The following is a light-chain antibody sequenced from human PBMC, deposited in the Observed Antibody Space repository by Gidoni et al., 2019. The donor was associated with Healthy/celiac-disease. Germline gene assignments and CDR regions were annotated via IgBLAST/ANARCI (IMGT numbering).Light chain of an antibody. V-gene: IGKV3-20*01. J-gene: IGKJ1*01. CDR2: GAS. Sequence: PGTLSLSPGERATLSCRASQSVSSSYLAWYQQKPGQAPRLLIYGASSRATGIPDRFSGSGSGTDFTLTISRLEPEDFAVYYCQQYGSSPWTFGQGTKVEIK. CDR1: QSVSSSY. CDR3: QQYGSSPWT.